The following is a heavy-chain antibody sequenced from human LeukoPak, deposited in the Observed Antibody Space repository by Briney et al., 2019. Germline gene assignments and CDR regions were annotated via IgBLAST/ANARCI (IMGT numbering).Heavy chain of an antibody. D-gene: IGHD4-17*01. V-gene: IGHV3-53*01. J-gene: IGHJ5*02. CDR1: GFTVSSNS. Sequence: GGSLRLSCTVSGFTVSSNSMSWVRQAPGKGLEWVSFIYSDNTHYSDSVKGRFTISRDNAKNTLYLQMNSLRAEDTAVYYCARARGLGYGDDVRWFDPWGQGTLVTVSS. CDR2: IYSDNT. CDR3: ARARGLGYGDDVRWFDP.